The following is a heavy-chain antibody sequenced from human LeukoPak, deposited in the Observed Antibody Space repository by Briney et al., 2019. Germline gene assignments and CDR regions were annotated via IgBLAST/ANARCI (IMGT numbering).Heavy chain of an antibody. J-gene: IGHJ6*03. CDR2: IIAIFGKA. Sequence: SVRVSCKASGGTFSSYAISWVRQAPGEGLEWMGGIIAIFGKANYAQTLEGRDTITTEESTRTAYMEVSRLRCEDTAVYYCASGNSNRHYYYYMDFWRKGTTVTVSS. CDR3: ASGNSNRHYYYYMDF. D-gene: IGHD4-11*01. V-gene: IGHV1-69*05. CDR1: GGTFSSYA.